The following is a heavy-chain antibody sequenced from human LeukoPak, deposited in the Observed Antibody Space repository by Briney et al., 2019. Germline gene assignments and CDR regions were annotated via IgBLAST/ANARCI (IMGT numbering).Heavy chain of an antibody. D-gene: IGHD3-9*01. CDR3: ARGPFPYYDILTGYYHAFDP. CDR2: INHSGST. V-gene: IGHV4-34*01. Sequence: SETLSLTCAVYGGSFSGDYWSWIRQPPGKGLEWIGEINHSGSTNYNPSLKSRATISVDTSKNQFSLKLSSVTAADTAVYYCARGPFPYYDILTGYYHAFDPWGQGTLVTVSS. CDR1: GGSFSGDY. J-gene: IGHJ5*02.